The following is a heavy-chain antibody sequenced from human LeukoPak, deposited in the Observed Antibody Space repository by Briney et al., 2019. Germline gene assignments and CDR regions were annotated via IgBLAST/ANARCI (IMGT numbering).Heavy chain of an antibody. V-gene: IGHV1-69*04. CDR2: IIPILGIA. Sequence: SVKVSCKASGGAFSSYAISWVRQAPGQGLEWMGRIIPILGIANYAQKFQGRVTITADKSTSTAYMELSSLRAEDTAVYYCARYHSSSHDRGGWGAFDIWGQGTMVTVSS. CDR1: GGAFSSYA. D-gene: IGHD6-13*01. CDR3: ARYHSSSHDRGGWGAFDI. J-gene: IGHJ3*02.